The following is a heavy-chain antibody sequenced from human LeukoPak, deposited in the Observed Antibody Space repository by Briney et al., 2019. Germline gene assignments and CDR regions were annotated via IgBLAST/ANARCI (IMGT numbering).Heavy chain of an antibody. J-gene: IGHJ4*02. Sequence: GGSLRLSCAASGFTFSSYSMNWVRQAPGKGLEWVSSISSSSSYIYYADSVKGRFTISRDNSKNTLYLQMNSLRAEDTAVYYCAKSPGSGWYGDYWGQGTLVTVSS. CDR3: AKSPGSGWYGDY. CDR1: GFTFSSYS. V-gene: IGHV3-21*04. CDR2: ISSSSSYI. D-gene: IGHD6-19*01.